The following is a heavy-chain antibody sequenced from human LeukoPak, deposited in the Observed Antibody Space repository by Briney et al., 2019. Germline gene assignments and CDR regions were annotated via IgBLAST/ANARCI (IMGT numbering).Heavy chain of an antibody. V-gene: IGHV4-34*01. J-gene: IGHJ5*02. CDR3: ARGRMFDP. CDR2: INHRGST. Sequence: PSGTLSLTCAVYGASFSGYYWNWIRQPPGKGLEWIGEINHRGSTNYNPSLKSRVTISVDTSKSQFSLKLSSVTAADTALYYCARGRMFDPWGQGTLVTVSS. CDR1: GASFSGYY.